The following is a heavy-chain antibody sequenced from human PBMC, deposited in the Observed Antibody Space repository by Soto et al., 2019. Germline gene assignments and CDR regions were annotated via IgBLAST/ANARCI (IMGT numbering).Heavy chain of an antibody. Sequence: AGGSLRLSCAASGFTFSSYGMHWVRQAPGKGLEWVAVISYDGSNKYYADSVKGRFTISRDNSKNTLYLQMNSLRAEDTAVYYCAKERGDGVVVVAATPGAHWGQGTLVTVSS. V-gene: IGHV3-30*18. CDR2: ISYDGSNK. CDR1: GFTFSSYG. D-gene: IGHD2-15*01. CDR3: AKERGDGVVVVAATPGAH. J-gene: IGHJ4*02.